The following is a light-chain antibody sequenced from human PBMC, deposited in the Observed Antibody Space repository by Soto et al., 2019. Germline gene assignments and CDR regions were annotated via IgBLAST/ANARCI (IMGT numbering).Light chain of an antibody. J-gene: IGLJ2*01. CDR1: SSDVGGYNF. CDR3: CSYACTSKLL. Sequence: QSALTQPASVSGSPGQSITISCTGTSSDVGGYNFVSWYQHHPGKAPKLIIYEVINRPSGVSNRFSGSKSGDTASLTISGLQAEDEADYYCCSYACTSKLLFGGGTKVTVL. V-gene: IGLV2-14*01. CDR2: EVI.